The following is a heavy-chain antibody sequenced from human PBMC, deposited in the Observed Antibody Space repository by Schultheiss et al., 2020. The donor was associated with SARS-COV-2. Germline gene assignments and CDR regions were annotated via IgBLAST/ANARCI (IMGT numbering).Heavy chain of an antibody. D-gene: IGHD3-10*01. V-gene: IGHV4-59*01. CDR1: GSSITGFF. J-gene: IGHJ4*02. Sequence: ETLSLTCSVSGSSITGFFWTWIRQPPGKGLDPIGNIYFTGITKYSPSLKSRITISVDTSKKQFSLRLGSVTAADTAVYYCARAARVEQLFSVRGGHLDYWGRGTQVTVSS. CDR2: IYFTGIT. CDR3: ARAARVEQLFSVRGGHLDY.